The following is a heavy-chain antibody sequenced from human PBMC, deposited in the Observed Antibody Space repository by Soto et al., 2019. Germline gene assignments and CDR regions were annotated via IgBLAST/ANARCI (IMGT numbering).Heavy chain of an antibody. J-gene: IGHJ4*02. D-gene: IGHD2-21*01. CDR2: IIPIFGTP. Sequence: QVQLVQSGAEVKKPGSSVKVSCKASGGTFSSYAISWVRQAPGQGLEWMGGIIPIFGTPNYAQKFQGRVTITADEATSTAYMELSGLRSDDTAVYYCASLGDGYLYYFGYWGQGTLVTVSS. CDR3: ASLGDGYLYYFGY. V-gene: IGHV1-69*12. CDR1: GGTFSSYA.